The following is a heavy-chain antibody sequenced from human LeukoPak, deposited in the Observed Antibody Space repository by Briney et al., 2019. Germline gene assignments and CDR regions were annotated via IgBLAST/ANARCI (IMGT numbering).Heavy chain of an antibody. D-gene: IGHD2-2*03. J-gene: IGHJ4*02. Sequence: PGGSLRLSCAASGFTFSSYAMSWVRQAPGKGLEWVSAISGSGGSTYYADSVKGRFTISRDNSKNTLYLQMNSLRAEDTAVYYCAKDLDIVVVPAALIDYWGQGTLVTVSS. CDR2: ISGSGGST. CDR1: GFTFSSYA. CDR3: AKDLDIVVVPAALIDY. V-gene: IGHV3-23*01.